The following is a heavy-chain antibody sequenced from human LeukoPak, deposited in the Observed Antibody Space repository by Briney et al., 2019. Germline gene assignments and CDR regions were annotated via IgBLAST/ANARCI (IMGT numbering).Heavy chain of an antibody. D-gene: IGHD3-3*01. Sequence: GASVKVSCKASGYTFTSYGISWVRQAPGQGLEWMGWISTYNGNTNYAQKLQGRVTMTTDTSTSTAYMELRSLRSDDTAVYYCARDRGLRFLEWLPRGYYYGMDVWGQGTTVTVSS. CDR2: ISTYNGNT. CDR1: GYTFTSYG. J-gene: IGHJ6*02. V-gene: IGHV1-18*01. CDR3: ARDRGLRFLEWLPRGYYYGMDV.